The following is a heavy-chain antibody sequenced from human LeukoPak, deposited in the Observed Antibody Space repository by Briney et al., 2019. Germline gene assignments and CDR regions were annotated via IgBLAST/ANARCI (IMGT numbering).Heavy chain of an antibody. CDR3: ARDKLYYDFWSGSPTDAFDI. CDR2: IYHSGST. J-gene: IGHJ3*02. D-gene: IGHD3-3*01. CDR1: GYSISSGYY. Sequence: PSETLSLTCTVSGYSISSGYYWGWIRQPPGKGLEWIGSIYHSGSTYYNPSLKSRVTISVDTSKNQFSLKLSSVTAADTAVYYCARDKLYYDFWSGSPTDAFDIWGQGTMVTVSS. V-gene: IGHV4-38-2*02.